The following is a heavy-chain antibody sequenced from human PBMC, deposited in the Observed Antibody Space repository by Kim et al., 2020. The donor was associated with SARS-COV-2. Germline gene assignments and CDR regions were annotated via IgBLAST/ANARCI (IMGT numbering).Heavy chain of an antibody. Sequence: ASVKVSCKAFGYNFKSYALSWVRQAPGQRLEWVGWINTNTANPTYAPGCAGRFVFFLDTSVSTAYLQISGLTSEDTGVYYCARGGYCDGPTCRPDLYFFGMDVWGQGTTVTVSS. CDR1: GYNFKSYA. J-gene: IGHJ6*02. V-gene: IGHV7-4-1*02. CDR2: INTNTANP. CDR3: ARGGYCDGPTCRPDLYFFGMDV. D-gene: IGHD2-21*01.